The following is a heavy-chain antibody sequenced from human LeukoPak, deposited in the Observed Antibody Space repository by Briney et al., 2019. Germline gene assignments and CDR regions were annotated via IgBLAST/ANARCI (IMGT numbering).Heavy chain of an antibody. CDR3: ARGRYFDY. V-gene: IGHV4-34*01. J-gene: IGHJ4*02. CDR1: GGSFSGYY. CDR2: INHSGST. Sequence: SETLSLTCAVYGGSFSGYYWSWFRQPPGKGLEWIGEINHSGSTNYNPSLKSRVTISVDTSKNQFSLKPSSVTAADTAVYYCARGRYFDYWGQGTLVTVSS.